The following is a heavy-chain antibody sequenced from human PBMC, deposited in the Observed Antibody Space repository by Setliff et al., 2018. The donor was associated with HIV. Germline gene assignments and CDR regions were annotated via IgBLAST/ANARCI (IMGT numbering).Heavy chain of an antibody. Sequence: ASVKVSCKASGYTFTSYAMHWVRQAPGQRLEWMGWINAGNGNTKYSQKFQGRVTITRDISASTAYMELSSLRSEDTAVYYCARGPGAFGGTSVQNFDYWGQGTLVTVSS. D-gene: IGHD3-16*01. J-gene: IGHJ4*02. CDR3: ARGPGAFGGTSVQNFDY. CDR2: INAGNGNT. V-gene: IGHV1-3*01. CDR1: GYTFTSYA.